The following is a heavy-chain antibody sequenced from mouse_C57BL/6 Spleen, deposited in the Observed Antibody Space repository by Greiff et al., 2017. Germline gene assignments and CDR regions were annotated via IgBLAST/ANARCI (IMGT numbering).Heavy chain of an antibody. CDR2: IYPGDGDT. Sequence: ESGPELVKPGASVKISCKASGYAFSSSWMNWVKQRPGKGLEWIGRIYPGDGDTNYNGKFKGKATLTADKSSSTAYMQRSSLTSEDSAVYFCARYGYYGSSYDFDYRGQGTTLTVSS. CDR3: ARYGYYGSSYDFDY. D-gene: IGHD1-1*01. CDR1: GYAFSSSW. V-gene: IGHV1-82*01. J-gene: IGHJ2*01.